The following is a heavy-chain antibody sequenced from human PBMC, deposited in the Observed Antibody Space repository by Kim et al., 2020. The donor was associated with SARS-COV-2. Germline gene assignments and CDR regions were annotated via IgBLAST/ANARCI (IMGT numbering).Heavy chain of an antibody. CDR2: IYEDGTT. Sequence: GGSLRLSCAASGFSVTHNYMTWVRQAVNKGLEWVSVIYEDGTTHYAESVKGRFFISRDNSKNTVDLQMYDLWASDTALYFCTRDLATKAALDVWGQGTPVTVSS. D-gene: IGHD6-25*01. J-gene: IGHJ3*01. CDR1: GFSVTHNY. V-gene: IGHV3-53*01. CDR3: TRDLATKAALDV.